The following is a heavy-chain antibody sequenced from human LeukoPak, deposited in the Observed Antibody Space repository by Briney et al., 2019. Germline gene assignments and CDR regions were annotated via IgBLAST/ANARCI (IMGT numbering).Heavy chain of an antibody. CDR2: MNPNSGNT. V-gene: IGHV1-8*01. CDR3: ARLYYDSSGYYGYNWFDP. CDR1: GYTFTSYD. J-gene: IGHJ5*02. Sequence: ASVKVSCKASGYTFTSYDINWVRQATGQGLEWMGWMNPNSGNTGYAQKFQGRVTMTRNTSISTAYVELSSLRSEDTAVYYCARLYYDSSGYYGYNWFDPWGQGTLVTVSS. D-gene: IGHD3-22*01.